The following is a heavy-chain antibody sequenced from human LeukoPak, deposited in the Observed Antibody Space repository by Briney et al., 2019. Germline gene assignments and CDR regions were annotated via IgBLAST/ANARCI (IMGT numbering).Heavy chain of an antibody. CDR3: ARRVYYGSGSYDY. CDR2: IIPIFATA. Sequence: GASVKVSCKASGGTFSSYAISWVRQAPGQGLEWMGGIIPIFATANYAQKFQGRVTITADESTSTAYMELSSLRSEDTAVYYCARRVYYGSGSYDYWGQGTLVTVSS. V-gene: IGHV1-69*13. D-gene: IGHD3-10*01. CDR1: GGTFSSYA. J-gene: IGHJ4*02.